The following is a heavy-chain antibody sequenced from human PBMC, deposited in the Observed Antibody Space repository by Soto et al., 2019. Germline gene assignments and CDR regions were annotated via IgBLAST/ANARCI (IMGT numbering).Heavy chain of an antibody. V-gene: IGHV4-59*01. CDR1: RGSISSYY. CDR3: ARDQEPLGQFDD. D-gene: IGHD6-13*01. CDR2: IYYSGST. Sequence: PSETLSLTCTVSRGSISSYYWSWIRQPPGKGLEWIGYIYYSGSTNYNPPPKSRVTISVDTSKNQFSLKLSSVTAADTAVYYCARDQEPLGQFDDWGQGTLVTVSS. J-gene: IGHJ4*02.